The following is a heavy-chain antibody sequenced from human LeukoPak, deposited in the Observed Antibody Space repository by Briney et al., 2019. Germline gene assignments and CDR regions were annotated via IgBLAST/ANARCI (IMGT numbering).Heavy chain of an antibody. CDR3: ARVAKERVGGVYYFGY. J-gene: IGHJ4*02. CDR2: IGTAGDT. CDR1: GFTFSDYD. V-gene: IGHV3-13*01. D-gene: IGHD1-1*01. Sequence: GGSLRLSCAASGFTFSDYDMHWVRQATGKGLEWVSAIGTAGDTYYTGSVKGRFTISRENAKNSLYLQMNRLRAGDTAVYYCARVAKERVGGVYYFGYWGQGTLVTVSS.